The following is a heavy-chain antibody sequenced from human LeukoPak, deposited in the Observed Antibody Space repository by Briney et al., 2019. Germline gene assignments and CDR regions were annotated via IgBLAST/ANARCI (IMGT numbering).Heavy chain of an antibody. CDR3: ARDPVEMATISY. CDR2: VSAYADNT. V-gene: IGHV1-18*01. J-gene: IGHJ4*02. Sequence: ASVKVSCKASGYTFTNYGIAWVRQAPGQGLEWMGWVSAYADNTDYVQKIQGRVTMTTDTSTSTAYMELRSLRSDDTAVYYCARDPVEMATISYWGQGTLVTVSS. CDR1: GYTFTNYG. D-gene: IGHD5-24*01.